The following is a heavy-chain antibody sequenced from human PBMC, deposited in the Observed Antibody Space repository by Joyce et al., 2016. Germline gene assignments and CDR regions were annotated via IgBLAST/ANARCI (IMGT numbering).Heavy chain of an antibody. Sequence: QVQLIQSGAEVKKPGASVKVSCNLSGYSLAELRRHWVRQAPGKGLEWMGSFDPEDGERVYAQKFQARLTLTEDTSTDTAYMELSSLRSDDTAIYFCSVGRDWDQEFDYWGQGTLVRVS. CDR1: GYSLAELR. CDR3: SVGRDWDQEFDY. CDR2: FDPEDGER. V-gene: IGHV1-24*01. D-gene: IGHD3-16*01. J-gene: IGHJ4*02.